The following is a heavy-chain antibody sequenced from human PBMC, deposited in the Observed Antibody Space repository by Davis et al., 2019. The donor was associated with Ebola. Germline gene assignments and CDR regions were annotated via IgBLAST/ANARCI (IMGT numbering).Heavy chain of an antibody. D-gene: IGHD2-15*01. CDR1: GFTFSSYA. Sequence: GESLKISCAASGFTFSSYAMHWVRQAPGKGLEWVAFISFDGSNTYYADSVKGRFTISRDNSKNALYLQMNSLRTEDSAVYSCARVGFKSGAPNHWGQGTLVTVSS. CDR3: ARVGFKSGAPNH. J-gene: IGHJ5*02. V-gene: IGHV3-30-3*01. CDR2: ISFDGSNT.